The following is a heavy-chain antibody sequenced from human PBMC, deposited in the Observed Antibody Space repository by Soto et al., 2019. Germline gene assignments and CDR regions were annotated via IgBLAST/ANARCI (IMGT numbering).Heavy chain of an antibody. J-gene: IGHJ5*02. D-gene: IGHD6-19*01. CDR2: IYWDDSA. Sequence: SGPTLVNPTQTLTLTCTFSGFSLSTTGEGVGWFRQPPGKALEWLALIYWDDSARYSPSLKSRLTITKGTSENQVVLTLTNTDPVDTATYFCGHRTVSAGAWFDPWGQGTLVTVSS. CDR3: GHRTVSAGAWFDP. CDR1: GFSLSTTGEG. V-gene: IGHV2-5*02.